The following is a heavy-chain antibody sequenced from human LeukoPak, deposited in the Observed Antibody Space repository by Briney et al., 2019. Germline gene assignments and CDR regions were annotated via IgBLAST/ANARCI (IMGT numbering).Heavy chain of an antibody. D-gene: IGHD3-9*01. V-gene: IGHV1-18*01. CDR2: ISAYNGNT. CDR3: ARPHYDILTGYSTYYFDY. Sequence: ASVKVSCKASGYTFTSYGISWVRQAPGQGLEWMGWISAYNGNTNYAQKLQGRVTMTTDTSTSTAYMELRSLRSEDTAVYYCARPHYDILTGYSTYYFDYWGQGTLVTVSS. J-gene: IGHJ4*02. CDR1: GYTFTSYG.